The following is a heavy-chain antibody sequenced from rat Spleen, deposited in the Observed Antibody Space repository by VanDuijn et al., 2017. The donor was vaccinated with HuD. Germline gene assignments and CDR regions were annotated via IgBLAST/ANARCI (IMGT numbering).Heavy chain of an antibody. Sequence: EVQLVESGGGLVQPGRSMKLSCAASGFTFNNYDMAWVRQAPTKGLEWVASLSTGGGNTYYRDSVKGRFTISRDNAKSTLYLQMDSLRSEDTATYYCARHDTMGITGVMDAWGQGASVTVSS. CDR3: ARHDTMGITGVMDA. CDR1: GFTFNNYD. V-gene: IGHV5-25*01. CDR2: LSTGGGNT. J-gene: IGHJ4*01. D-gene: IGHD1-9*01.